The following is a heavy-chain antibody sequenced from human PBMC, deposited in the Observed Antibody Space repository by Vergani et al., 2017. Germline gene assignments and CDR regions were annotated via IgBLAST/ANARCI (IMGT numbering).Heavy chain of an antibody. CDR3: AKDHGLVGLDY. CDR2: ISYDGSNK. J-gene: IGHJ4*02. Sequence: QVQLVESGGGVVQPGRSLRLSCAASGFTFSSYGMHWVRQAPGKGLEWVAVISYDGSNKYYADSVKGRFTISRDNSKNTLYLQMNSLRAEDTAVYYCAKDHGLVGLDYWGQGTLVTVSS. CDR1: GFTFSSYG. D-gene: IGHD2-8*02. V-gene: IGHV3-30*18.